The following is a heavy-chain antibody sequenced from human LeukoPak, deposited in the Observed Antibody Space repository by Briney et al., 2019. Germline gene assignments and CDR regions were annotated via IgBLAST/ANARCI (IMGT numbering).Heavy chain of an antibody. Sequence: TSETLSLTCAVYGGSFSGYYWSWIRQPPGKGLEWIGEINHSGSTNYNPSLESRVSISVDTSTNQFSLKLNSVTAADTAVYYCAKKKSRGIVVVPAAPGDGAFDIWGQGTMVTVSS. CDR2: INHSGST. CDR1: GGSFSGYY. V-gene: IGHV4-34*01. D-gene: IGHD2-2*01. J-gene: IGHJ3*02. CDR3: AKKKSRGIVVVPAAPGDGAFDI.